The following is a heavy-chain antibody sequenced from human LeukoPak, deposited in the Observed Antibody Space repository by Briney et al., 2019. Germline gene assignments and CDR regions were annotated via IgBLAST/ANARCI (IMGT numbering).Heavy chain of an antibody. CDR2: MNPNSGNT. V-gene: IGHV1-8*01. CDR1: GYTFTSYD. D-gene: IGHD5-12*01. CDR3: ATALRVATYFDY. Sequence: ASVKVSCKASGYTFTSYDINWVRQDTGQGLEWMGWMNPNSGNTGYAQKFQGRVTMTEDTSTDTAYMELSSLRSEDTAVYYCATALRVATYFDYWGQGTLVTVSS. J-gene: IGHJ4*02.